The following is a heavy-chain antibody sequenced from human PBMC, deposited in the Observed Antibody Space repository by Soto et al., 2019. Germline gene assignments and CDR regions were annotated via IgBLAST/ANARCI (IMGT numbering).Heavy chain of an antibody. CDR2: IYYSGSA. D-gene: IGHD3-3*01. V-gene: IGHV4-39*01. CDR3: ARQVDLYDFWSGYIPAYPLDP. Sequence: SETLSLTCTVSGGSISSTNYYWGWIRQPPGKGLEWIGNIYYSGSAYYNPSLQSRISISVDTSKNQFSLKLSSVTAADTAVYYCARQVDLYDFWSGYIPAYPLDPWGQGTLVTVSS. CDR1: GGSISSTNYY. J-gene: IGHJ5*02.